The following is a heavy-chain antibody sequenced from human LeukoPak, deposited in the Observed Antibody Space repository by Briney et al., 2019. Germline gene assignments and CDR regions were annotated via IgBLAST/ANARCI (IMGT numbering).Heavy chain of an antibody. CDR2: ISWNSGSI. Sequence: TGGSLRLSCAASGFTFDDYAMHWVRQAPGKGLEWVSGISWNSGSIGYADSVKGRFTISRDNAKNSLYLQMNSLRAEDTALYYCAKTPRYCDYYFDYWGQGTLVTVSS. D-gene: IGHD4-17*01. V-gene: IGHV3-9*01. J-gene: IGHJ4*02. CDR1: GFTFDDYA. CDR3: AKTPRYCDYYFDY.